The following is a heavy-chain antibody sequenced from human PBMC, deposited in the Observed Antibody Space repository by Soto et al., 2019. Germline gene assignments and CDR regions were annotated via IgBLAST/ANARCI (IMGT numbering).Heavy chain of an antibody. V-gene: IGHV1-18*01. Sequence: KLVQSGAEVKKPGASVKVSCQTSGYTFFSYAITWVRQAPGQGLEWMGWVSGYNGHTNYAQKFQERVTMTRDISSTTVFMEVRNLRSDDTAVYYCARFLGPTSSENWFDPWGQGTLVTVPS. CDR1: GYTFFSYA. J-gene: IGHJ5*02. D-gene: IGHD1-26*01. CDR3: ARFLGPTSSENWFDP. CDR2: VSGYNGHT.